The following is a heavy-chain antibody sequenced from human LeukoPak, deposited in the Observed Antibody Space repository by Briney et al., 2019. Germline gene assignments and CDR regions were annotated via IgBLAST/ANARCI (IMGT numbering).Heavy chain of an antibody. V-gene: IGHV3-7*01. D-gene: IGHD2-15*01. Sequence: GGSLRLSCAASGFTFSSYWMSWVRQAPGKGLEWVANIKQDGSEKYYVDSVKGRFTISRDNAKNSLYLQMNSLRAEDTAVYYCAKDPSRIGPYYFDYWGQGTLVTVSS. CDR3: AKDPSRIGPYYFDY. CDR1: GFTFSSYW. CDR2: IKQDGSEK. J-gene: IGHJ4*02.